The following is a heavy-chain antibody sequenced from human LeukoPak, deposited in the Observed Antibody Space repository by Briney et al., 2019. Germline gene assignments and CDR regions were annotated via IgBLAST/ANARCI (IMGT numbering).Heavy chain of an antibody. CDR3: AKELDSSGYFDY. CDR1: GFIFSNYG. D-gene: IGHD3-22*01. CDR2: ISSDGDNT. J-gene: IGHJ4*02. V-gene: IGHV3-64*04. Sequence: PGGSLRLSCSASGFIFSNYGMYWVRQAPGKGLEFVSAISSDGDNTFYADSVKGRFTISRDNSKNTLYLQMNSLRAEDTAVYYCAKELDSSGYFDYWGQGTLVTVSS.